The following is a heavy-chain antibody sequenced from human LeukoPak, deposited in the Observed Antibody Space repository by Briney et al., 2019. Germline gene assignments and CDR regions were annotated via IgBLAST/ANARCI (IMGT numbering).Heavy chain of an antibody. V-gene: IGHV4-34*01. CDR3: ARTLRYFDWLLGNDYFDY. Sequence: SETLSLTCTVSGGSISSYYWSWIRQPPGKGLEWIGEINHSGSTNYNPSLKSRVTISVDTSKNQFSLKLSSVTAADTAVYYCARTLRYFDWLLGNDYFDYWGQGTLVTVSS. J-gene: IGHJ4*02. CDR1: GGSISSYY. CDR2: INHSGST. D-gene: IGHD3-9*01.